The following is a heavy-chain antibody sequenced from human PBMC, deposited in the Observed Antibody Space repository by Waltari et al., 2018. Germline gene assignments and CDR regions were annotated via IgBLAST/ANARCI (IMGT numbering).Heavy chain of an antibody. CDR3: AKADGPSFYYFDY. CDR2: IWYDSSNK. V-gene: IGHV3-30*18. Sequence: QVQLVESGGGVVQPGRSLRLSCAASGFTFSSYGMHWVRQASGKGLEWVGVIWYDSSNKYYADSVRGRFTISRDNSENALYLQMNGLRAEDTAMYFCAKADGPSFYYFDYWGQGTLVTVSS. CDR1: GFTFSSYG. J-gene: IGHJ4*02.